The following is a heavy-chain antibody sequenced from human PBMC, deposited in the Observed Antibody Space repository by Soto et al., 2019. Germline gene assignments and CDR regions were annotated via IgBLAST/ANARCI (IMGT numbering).Heavy chain of an antibody. CDR3: APRDTPTGGPDY. Sequence: QITLKESGPTLVRPTQTLTLTCTFSGFSLSTNGVGVGWIRQPPGKALEWLALIYWDDDKRYSPSLTSRLTITKDTAKNQVFLTMTNMDPVDTATSYCAPRDTPTGGPDYWGQGTLVTVSS. CDR2: IYWDDDK. CDR1: GFSLSTNGVG. V-gene: IGHV2-5*02. D-gene: IGHD5-18*01. J-gene: IGHJ4*02.